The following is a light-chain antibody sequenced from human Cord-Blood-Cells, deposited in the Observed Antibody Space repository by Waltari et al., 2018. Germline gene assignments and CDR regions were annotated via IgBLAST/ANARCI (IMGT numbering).Light chain of an antibody. Sequence: EIVLTQSPGTLSLSPGERVTLSCRVSQSVSSSYLAWYQQKPGQAPRLLIYGASSRATGIPDRFSGSGSGTDFTLTISRLEPEDFAVYYCQQYGSSPPLTFGGGTKVEIK. V-gene: IGKV3-20*01. CDR2: GAS. J-gene: IGKJ4*01. CDR3: QQYGSSPPLT. CDR1: QSVSSSY.